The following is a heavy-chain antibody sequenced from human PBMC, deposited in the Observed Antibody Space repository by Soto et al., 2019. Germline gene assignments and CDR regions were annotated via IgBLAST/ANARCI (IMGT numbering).Heavy chain of an antibody. CDR2: ISGSGGST. D-gene: IGHD6-6*01. CDR1: GFPFSSYS. J-gene: IGHJ6*02. V-gene: IGHV3-23*01. Sequence: GGSLRLSCAASGFPFSSYSMRWVRQAPGKGLEWVSAISGSGGSTYYADYVKGRFTISRANSKNTLYLQMNSLRAEDTAVYYCAKDRKSLSFIMYSSSCIIYYGMDVWGQGTTVTVSS. CDR3: AKDRKSLSFIMYSSSCIIYYGMDV.